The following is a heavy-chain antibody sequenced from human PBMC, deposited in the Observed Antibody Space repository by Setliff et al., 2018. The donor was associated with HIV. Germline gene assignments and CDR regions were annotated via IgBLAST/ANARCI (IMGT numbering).Heavy chain of an antibody. D-gene: IGHD5-18*01. CDR3: ARYDGYKVSFDD. CDR1: GGTFSSYA. J-gene: IGHJ4*02. CDR2: IIPIFGTA. Sequence: ASVKVSCKASGGTFSSYAISWVRQAPGQGLEWMGGIIPIFGTANYAQKFQGRVTITADESKNQFSLKLSSVTAADTAMYYCARYDGYKVSFDDWGPGTLVTVPS. V-gene: IGHV1-69*13.